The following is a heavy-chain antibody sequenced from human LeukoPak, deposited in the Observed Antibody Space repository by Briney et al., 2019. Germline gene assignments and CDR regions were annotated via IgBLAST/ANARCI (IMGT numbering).Heavy chain of an antibody. V-gene: IGHV1-46*01. D-gene: IGHD5-24*01. J-gene: IGHJ4*02. CDR1: GYTFTSYG. CDR2: INPSGGST. CDR3: ARSPMATTYYFDY. Sequence: ASGKVSCKASGYTFTSYGISWVRQAPGQGLEWMGIINPSGGSTSYAQKFQGRVTMTRDMPTSTVYMELSSLRSEDTAVYYCARSPMATTYYFDYWGQGTLVTVSS.